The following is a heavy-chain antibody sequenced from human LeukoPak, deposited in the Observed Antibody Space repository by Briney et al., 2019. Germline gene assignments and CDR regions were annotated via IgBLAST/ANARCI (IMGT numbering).Heavy chain of an antibody. CDR2: IYPGDSDT. CDR3: ARSAGTFRFDY. D-gene: IGHD6-13*01. V-gene: IGHV5-51*01. J-gene: IGHJ4*02. Sequence: GESLKISCKGSGYSFTNYWIGRVRQLPGKGREWMGIIYPGDSDTRYSPSFQGQVTISADKSISTAYLQWSSLKASDTAMYYCARSAGTFRFDYWGQGNLVTVSS. CDR1: GYSFTNYW.